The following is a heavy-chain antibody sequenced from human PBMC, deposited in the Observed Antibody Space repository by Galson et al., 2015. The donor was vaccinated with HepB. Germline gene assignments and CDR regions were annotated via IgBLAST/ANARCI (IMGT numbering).Heavy chain of an antibody. D-gene: IGHD3-9*01. CDR1: GFSLSTSGMC. J-gene: IGHJ4*02. CDR2: IDWDDDK. CDR3: ARISCLPDDILTEGGDY. V-gene: IGHV2-70*11. Sequence: PALVKPTQTLTLTCTFSGFSLSTSGMCVSWIRQPPGKALEWLARIDWDDDKYYSTSLKTRLTISKDTSKNQVVLTMTNMDPVDTATYYCARISCLPDDILTEGGDYWGQGTLVTVSS.